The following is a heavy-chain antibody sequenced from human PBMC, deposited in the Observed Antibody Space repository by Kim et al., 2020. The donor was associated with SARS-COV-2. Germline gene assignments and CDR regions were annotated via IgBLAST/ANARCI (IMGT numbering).Heavy chain of an antibody. CDR3: AASTYYYYSSGYYYFDY. D-gene: IGHD3-22*01. Sequence: LKSRVTISADTSKNQFSLKLSSVTAADTAVYYCAASTYYYYSSGYYYFDYWGQGTLVTVSS. V-gene: IGHV4-39*01. J-gene: IGHJ4*02.